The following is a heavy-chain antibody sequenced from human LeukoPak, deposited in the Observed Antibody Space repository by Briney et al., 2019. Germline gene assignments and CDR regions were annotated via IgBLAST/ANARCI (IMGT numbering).Heavy chain of an antibody. D-gene: IGHD2-15*01. CDR1: SGSLSSGDYY. Sequence: SLSLTCTVSSGSLSSGDYYGSWISQPPGEGLEWIGYIYYSGSTYYNPSLKSRVTISVDTSKNQFSLKLSSVTAADTAVYYCATPVVVEGAFDIWGQGTMVTVSS. J-gene: IGHJ3*02. CDR2: IYYSGST. V-gene: IGHV4-30-4*01. CDR3: ATPVVVEGAFDI.